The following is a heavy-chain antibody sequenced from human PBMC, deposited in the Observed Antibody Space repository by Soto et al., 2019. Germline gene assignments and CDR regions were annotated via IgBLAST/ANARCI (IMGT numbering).Heavy chain of an antibody. Sequence: SETLSLTCTVSGGSISSYYWSWIRQPPGKGLEWIGYIYYSGSTNYNPSLKSRVTISVDTSKKQFSLKLSSVTAADTAVYYCARAAVVPYYFDYWGQGTLMTVSS. CDR2: IYYSGST. D-gene: IGHD6-19*01. J-gene: IGHJ4*02. V-gene: IGHV4-59*01. CDR1: GGSISSYY. CDR3: ARAAVVPYYFDY.